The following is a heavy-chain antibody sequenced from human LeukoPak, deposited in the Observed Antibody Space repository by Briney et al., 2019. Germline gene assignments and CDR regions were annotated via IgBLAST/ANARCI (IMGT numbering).Heavy chain of an antibody. V-gene: IGHV4-59*08. J-gene: IGHJ3*02. Sequence: SETLSLTCTVSGGSMKNYYWSWIRQPPGKGLEWIGYIHDTRGTNYNPYLKSRVTMSLDTSKNHFSLSLNSVTAADTAVYFCARGPYSYDSSGAFDIWGQGTMVTVSS. CDR1: GGSMKNYY. CDR3: ARGPYSYDSSGAFDI. CDR2: IHDTRGT. D-gene: IGHD3-22*01.